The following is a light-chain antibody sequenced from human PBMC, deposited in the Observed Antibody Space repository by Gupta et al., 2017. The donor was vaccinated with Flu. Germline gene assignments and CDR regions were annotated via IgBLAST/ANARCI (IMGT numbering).Light chain of an antibody. Sequence: DSHMTQSPSSLSASVGDRVTITRRASQSISSYLTWYQQKPGKAPKLLIYAASSLQRGVPSRVSGSGSGTDFTLTISSLQPEDFATYYCQQSYSTPPRFGQGTKLEVK. CDR1: QSISSY. J-gene: IGKJ2*03. CDR2: AAS. CDR3: QQSYSTPPR. V-gene: IGKV1-39*01.